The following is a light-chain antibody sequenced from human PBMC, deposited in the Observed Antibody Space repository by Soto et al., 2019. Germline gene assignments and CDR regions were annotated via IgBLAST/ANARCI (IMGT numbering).Light chain of an antibody. CDR1: SSDVGGYKY. CDR2: EVD. CDR3: SSYSVTNTHCI. J-gene: IGLJ1*01. V-gene: IGLV2-14*03. Sequence: QSALTQPASVSGSPGQSITISCTGSSSDVGGYKYVSWYQQHPGKAPKLIIYEVDNRPSGVSDRFSGSKSGKTASLTISGLQSEDEADYYCSSYSVTNTHCIFGTGTKLTVL.